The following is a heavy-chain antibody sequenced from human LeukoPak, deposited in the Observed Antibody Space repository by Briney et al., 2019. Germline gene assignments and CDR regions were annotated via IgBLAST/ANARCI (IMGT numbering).Heavy chain of an antibody. Sequence: PSETLSLTCSVSGGSISSSSYYWSWIRQPPGKGLEWIGYIYYSGSTNYNPSLKSRVTISVDTSKNQFSLKLSSVTAADTAVYYCARTTEAHSWRTRYYDYYMDVWGKGTTVTVSS. CDR1: GGSISSSSYY. CDR2: IYYSGST. J-gene: IGHJ6*03. D-gene: IGHD6-13*01. V-gene: IGHV4-61*01. CDR3: ARTTEAHSWRTRYYDYYMDV.